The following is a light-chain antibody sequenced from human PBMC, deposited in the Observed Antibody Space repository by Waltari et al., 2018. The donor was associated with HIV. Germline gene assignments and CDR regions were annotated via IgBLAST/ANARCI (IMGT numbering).Light chain of an antibody. V-gene: IGLV1-40*01. J-gene: IGLJ2*01. Sequence: QSVLTQPPSVPGAPGQRVTISCTGDSSNIGAGYDVHWYQQIPGSIPRLRIFDNNSRPSGVPDRFSGSKSGTSASLAISGLQAEDEADYYCQSYDSSLKVIFGVGTKVTVL. CDR1: SSNIGAGYD. CDR3: QSYDSSLKVI. CDR2: DNN.